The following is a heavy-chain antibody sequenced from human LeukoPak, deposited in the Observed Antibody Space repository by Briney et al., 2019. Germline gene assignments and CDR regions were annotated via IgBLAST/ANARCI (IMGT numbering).Heavy chain of an antibody. V-gene: IGHV3-30*04. D-gene: IGHD6-13*01. CDR1: GFTFSSYV. J-gene: IGHJ4*02. CDR3: AKEIAAIGLPAVDY. CDR2: ISYDGSNE. Sequence: GGSLRLSCAASGFTFSSYVMHWVRQAPGKGLEWVATISYDGSNEYYADSVKGRFTISRDNSKNTLYLQMNSLGVADTAMYYCAKEIAAIGLPAVDYWGQGTLVTVSS.